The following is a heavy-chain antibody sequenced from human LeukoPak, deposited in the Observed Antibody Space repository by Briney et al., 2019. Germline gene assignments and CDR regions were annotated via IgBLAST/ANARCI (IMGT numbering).Heavy chain of an antibody. CDR3: ASFRGGVY. J-gene: IGHJ4*02. V-gene: IGHV4-34*01. CDR1: GGSFSGYY. D-gene: IGHD2-15*01. Sequence: SETLSLTCAVYGGSFSGYYWSWIRQPPGKGLEWIGEINHSGSTNYNPSLKSRVTISVDTSKNQFSLKLSSVTAADTAVYYCASFRGGVYWGQGTLVTVSS. CDR2: INHSGST.